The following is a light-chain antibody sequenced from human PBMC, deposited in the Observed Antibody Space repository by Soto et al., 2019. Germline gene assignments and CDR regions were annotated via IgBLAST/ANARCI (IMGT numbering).Light chain of an antibody. CDR1: QSVSSSY. CDR3: HQRQYWPPIT. Sequence: EIVLTQPPGTLSLSPGERATLSCRASQSVSSSYLAWYQQKPGQAPRLLIYGASSRATGIPDRFSGSGSGTDFALTISSLEPEDFAVYYCHQRQYWPPITFGQGTRLEIK. V-gene: IGKV3D-20*02. J-gene: IGKJ5*01. CDR2: GAS.